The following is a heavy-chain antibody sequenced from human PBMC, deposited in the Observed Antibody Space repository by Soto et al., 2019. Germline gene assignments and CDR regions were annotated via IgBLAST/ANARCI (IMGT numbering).Heavy chain of an antibody. D-gene: IGHD2-2*01. CDR2: IIPIFGTA. CDR1: GGTFSSYA. V-gene: IGHV1-69*13. Sequence: SVKVSCKASGGTFSSYAISWVRQAPGQGLEWMGGIIPIFGTANYAQKFQGRVTITADESTSTAYMELSSLRSEDTAVYYCARGGIVVVPAAIRSYYYYGMDVWGQGTTVTVSS. J-gene: IGHJ6*02. CDR3: ARGGIVVVPAAIRSYYYYGMDV.